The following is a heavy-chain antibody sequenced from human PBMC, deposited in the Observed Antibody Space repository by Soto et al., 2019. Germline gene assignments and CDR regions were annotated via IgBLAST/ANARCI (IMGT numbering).Heavy chain of an antibody. CDR3: AREGNVDYNNGMDV. V-gene: IGHV4-38-2*02. CDR1: VYSISSGHY. CDR2: IYHSGST. J-gene: IGHJ6*02. Sequence: SETLSLTCAFSVYSISSGHYWGWIRQPPGKGLEWIGSIYHSGSTYYNPSLKSRVTISVDTSKNQFSLKLSSVTAADTAVYYCAREGNVDYNNGMDVGGHGTTVTVS. D-gene: IGHD1-1*01.